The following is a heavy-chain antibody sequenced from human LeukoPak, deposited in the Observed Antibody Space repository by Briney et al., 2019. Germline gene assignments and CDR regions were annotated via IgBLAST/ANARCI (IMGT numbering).Heavy chain of an antibody. J-gene: IGHJ6*02. D-gene: IGHD3-10*01. CDR3: ARVWLEGLLQAYLHYYGLDV. Sequence: SETLSLTCAVYGGSFSGYYWSWIRQPPGKGLEWIGEINHGGSTNYNPSLKSRVIISVDTSKNEFSLKLSSVTAADTAVYYCARVWLEGLLQAYLHYYGLDVWGQGTTVTISS. CDR2: INHGGST. CDR1: GGSFSGYY. V-gene: IGHV4-34*01.